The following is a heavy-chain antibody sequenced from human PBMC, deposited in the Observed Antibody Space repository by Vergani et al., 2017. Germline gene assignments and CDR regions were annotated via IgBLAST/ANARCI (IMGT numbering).Heavy chain of an antibody. D-gene: IGHD2-2*01. CDR2: INAGNGNT. CDR3: ARDRVGYCSSTSCRGWFDP. CDR1: GYTFTSYA. J-gene: IGHJ5*02. Sequence: QVQLVQSGAEVKKPGASVKVSCKASGYTFTSYAMHWVRQAPGQRLEWMGWINAGNGNTKYSQKFQGRVTITRDTSASTAYMELSRLRSEDTAVYYCARDRVGYCSSTSCRGWFDPWGQGTLVTVSS. V-gene: IGHV1-3*01.